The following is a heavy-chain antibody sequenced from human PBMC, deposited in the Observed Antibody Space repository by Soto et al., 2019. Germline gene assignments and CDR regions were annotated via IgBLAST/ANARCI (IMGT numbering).Heavy chain of an antibody. CDR1: GFPFSSYA. CDR3: AKGGYYSLFDI. V-gene: IGHV3-23*01. D-gene: IGHD3-16*01. CDR2: ISGSGGRT. J-gene: IGHJ3*02. Sequence: EMQLLESGGGLVQPGGSLRLSCVASGFPFSSYAMRWVRQSPGKWLEWVSGISGSGGRTYYADSVKGRFTISRYNSNNTLSLQMHILRVEDTAVYFCAKGGYYSLFDIWGQGTRVTVST.